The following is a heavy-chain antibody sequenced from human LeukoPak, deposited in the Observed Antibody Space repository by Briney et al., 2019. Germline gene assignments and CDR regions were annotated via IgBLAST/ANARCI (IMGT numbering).Heavy chain of an antibody. CDR2: ISDSGGNT. J-gene: IGHJ4*02. V-gene: IGHV3-23*01. CDR1: GGSISSSSYY. Sequence: PSETLSLTCTVSGGSISSSSYYWGWIRQPPGKGLEWVSSISDSGGNTYYADSVKGRFTISRDNSKNTLYLQMNSLRADDTAIYYCAKRSLYSGMPYFDYWGQGTLVTVSS. CDR3: AKRSLYSGMPYFDY. D-gene: IGHD4-4*01.